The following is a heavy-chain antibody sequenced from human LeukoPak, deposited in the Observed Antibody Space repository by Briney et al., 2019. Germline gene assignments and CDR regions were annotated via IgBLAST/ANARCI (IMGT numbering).Heavy chain of an antibody. CDR1: GYTFTSYD. CDR2: MNPNSGNT. D-gene: IGHD6-13*01. J-gene: IGHJ4*02. CDR3: ASSGIAAAGTDRARHDY. Sequence: RASVKVSCKASGYTFTSYDINWVRQATGQGLEWMGWMNPNSGNTGYAQKFQGRVTMTRNTSISTAYMELSSLRSEDTAMYYCASSGIAAAGTDRARHDYWGQGTLVTVSS. V-gene: IGHV1-8*01.